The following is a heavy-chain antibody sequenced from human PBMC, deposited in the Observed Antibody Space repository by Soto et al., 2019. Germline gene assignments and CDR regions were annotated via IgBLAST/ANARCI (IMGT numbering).Heavy chain of an antibody. CDR3: ARVYTNIDY. CDR2: ISGSGGTT. D-gene: IGHD2-2*02. V-gene: IGHV3-23*01. CDR1: GFTFSSYA. Sequence: EVQLLESGGGLVQPGGSLRLSCAASGFTFSSYAMSWVRQVPGKGLEWVSSISGSGGTTYYADSVKGRFTISRDNSKNTLYLQMNSLRAEDTAEYYCARVYTNIDYWGQGTLVTVSS. J-gene: IGHJ4*02.